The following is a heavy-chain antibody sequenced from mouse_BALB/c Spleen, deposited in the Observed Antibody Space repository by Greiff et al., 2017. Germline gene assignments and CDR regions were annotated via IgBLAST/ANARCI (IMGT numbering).Heavy chain of an antibody. D-gene: IGHD1-1*01. CDR3: ARRYYGHYYAMDY. J-gene: IGHJ4*01. CDR2: IWAGGST. V-gene: IGHV2-9*02. CDR1: GFSLTSYG. Sequence: VQRVESGPGLVAPSQSLSITCTVSGFSLTSYGVHWVRQPPGKGLEWLGVIWAGGSTNYNSALMSRLSISKDNSKSQVFLKMNSLQTDDTAMYYCARRYYGHYYAMDYWGQGTSVTVSS.